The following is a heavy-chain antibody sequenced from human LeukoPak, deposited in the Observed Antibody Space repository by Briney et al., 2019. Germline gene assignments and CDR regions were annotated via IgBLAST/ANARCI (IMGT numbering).Heavy chain of an antibody. CDR2: INPNSGGT. V-gene: IGHV1-2*02. J-gene: IGHJ4*02. CDR1: GYTFTGYY. Sequence: ASVKVSFKASGYTFTGYYMHWVRQAPGQGLEWMGWINPNSGGTNYAQKFQGRVTMTRDTSISTAYMELSRLRSDDTAVYYCARDGDEGYYYDSSGYYTTFDYWGQGTLVTVSS. D-gene: IGHD3-22*01. CDR3: ARDGDEGYYYDSSGYYTTFDY.